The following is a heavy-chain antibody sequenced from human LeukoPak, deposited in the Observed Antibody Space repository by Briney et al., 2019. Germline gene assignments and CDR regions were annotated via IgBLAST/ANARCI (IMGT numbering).Heavy chain of an antibody. J-gene: IGHJ6*04. CDR2: ISSSGSTI. D-gene: IGHD3-10*02. V-gene: IGHV3-48*03. Sequence: PGGSLRLSCAASGFTFSSYEMNWFRQAPGKGLEWVSYISSSGSTIYYADSVKGRFTISRDNAKNPLYLQMNSLRAEDTAVYYCAELGITMIGGVWGKGPTVTISS. CDR1: GFTFSSYE. CDR3: AELGITMIGGV.